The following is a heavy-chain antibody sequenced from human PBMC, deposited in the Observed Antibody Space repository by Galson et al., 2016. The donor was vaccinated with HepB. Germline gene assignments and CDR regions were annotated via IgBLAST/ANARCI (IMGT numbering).Heavy chain of an antibody. J-gene: IGHJ6*02. CDR3: ARDWETEAPPAPPEAPAIYGMDV. CDR1: GYTFTSSNG. D-gene: IGHD1-26*01. Sequence: SVKVSCKASGYTFTSSNGISWVRQAPGQGLEWMGWINVYSGYTNYAQRLQGRATMTSDTSTSTAYMELRSLRSDDTAVHYCARDWETEAPPAPPEAPAIYGMDVWGHGTTVTVSS. V-gene: IGHV1-18*01. CDR2: INVYSGYT.